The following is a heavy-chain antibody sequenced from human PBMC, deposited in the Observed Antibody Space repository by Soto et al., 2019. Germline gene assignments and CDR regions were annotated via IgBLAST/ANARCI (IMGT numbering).Heavy chain of an antibody. V-gene: IGHV3-23*01. CDR1: GFTFNNYA. CDR3: ARGKGLTVSSTNY. Sequence: GGSLRLSCEASGFTFNNYAMNWVRQAPGKGLEWVSGIIGDGSTTYYADSVKGRFTISRDNSKNTLFLQMNSLRAEDTAVYYCARGKGLTVSSTNYWGQGALVTVSS. CDR2: IIGDGSTT. J-gene: IGHJ4*02. D-gene: IGHD2-2*01.